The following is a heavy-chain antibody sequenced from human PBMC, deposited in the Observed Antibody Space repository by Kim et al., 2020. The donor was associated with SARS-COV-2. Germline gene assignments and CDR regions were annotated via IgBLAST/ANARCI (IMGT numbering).Heavy chain of an antibody. Sequence: ASVKVSCKASGYTFTSYAMHWVRQAPGQRLEWMGWINAGNGNTKYSQKFQGRVTITRDTSASTAYMELSSLRSEDTAVYYCAGPLGYCSSTSCYELAPPPPYYYYYGMDVWGQGTTVTVSS. CDR2: INAGNGNT. J-gene: IGHJ6*02. V-gene: IGHV1-3*01. CDR3: AGPLGYCSSTSCYELAPPPPYYYYYGMDV. CDR1: GYTFTSYA. D-gene: IGHD2-2*01.